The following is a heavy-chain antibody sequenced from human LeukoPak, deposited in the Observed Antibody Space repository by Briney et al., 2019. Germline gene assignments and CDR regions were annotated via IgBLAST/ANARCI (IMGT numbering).Heavy chain of an antibody. D-gene: IGHD2-2*01. CDR1: GFTFSSYT. CDR2: ITSSSSYI. CDR3: ARDRVVVPAAIGWFDP. V-gene: IGHV3-21*01. J-gene: IGHJ5*02. Sequence: GGSLRLSCAASGFTFSSYTMNWVRQAPGKGLEWVSSITSSSSYIYYAVSVKGRFTISRDNAKNSLYLQMNSLRAEDTAVYYCARDRVVVPAAIGWFDPWGQGTLVTVSS.